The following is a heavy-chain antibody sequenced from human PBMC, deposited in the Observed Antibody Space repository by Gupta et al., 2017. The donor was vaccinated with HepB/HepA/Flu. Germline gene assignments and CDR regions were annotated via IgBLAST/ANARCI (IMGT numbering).Heavy chain of an antibody. CDR3: ARMSGLVGGGFDY. D-gene: IGHD3-16*01. CDR2: IYYSGST. V-gene: IGHV4-28*01. J-gene: IGHJ4*02. CDR1: GYSISSSHW. Sequence: QVQLQESGPGLVKPSDTLSLTCAVSGYSISSSHWWGWIRQPPGKGLEWIGYIYYSGSTYYNPSLTSRLTMSVDTSKNQFSLKLRSVTAADTAMYYRARMSGLVGGGFDYWGQGTLVTVSS.